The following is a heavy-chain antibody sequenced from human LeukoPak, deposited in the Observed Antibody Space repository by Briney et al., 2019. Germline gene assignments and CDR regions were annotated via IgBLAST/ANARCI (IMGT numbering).Heavy chain of an antibody. Sequence: ASVKVSCKASGYTFNTYGISWVRQAPGQRPEWMGWISAYNGNTNYAQKFQGRVTTTTDTSTSTAYMELRSLRSDDTAVYFCARDLIAVRPGWFDPWGQGTLVTVSS. J-gene: IGHJ5*02. D-gene: IGHD6-6*01. CDR2: ISAYNGNT. V-gene: IGHV1-18*01. CDR3: ARDLIAVRPGWFDP. CDR1: GYTFNTYG.